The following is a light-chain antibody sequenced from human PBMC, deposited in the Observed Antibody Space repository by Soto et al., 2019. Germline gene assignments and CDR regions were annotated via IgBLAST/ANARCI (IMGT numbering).Light chain of an antibody. CDR3: QQYGSVPLT. Sequence: EIVLTQSPGTLSLSPGERATLSCRASQSVSTSYFAWYQQKPGQAPRLLIYGASSRATGIPDRFSGSGSGADFTLTISRLEPEEFAVYYCQQYGSVPLTFGGGTKVEIK. CDR2: GAS. J-gene: IGKJ4*01. V-gene: IGKV3-20*01. CDR1: QSVSTSY.